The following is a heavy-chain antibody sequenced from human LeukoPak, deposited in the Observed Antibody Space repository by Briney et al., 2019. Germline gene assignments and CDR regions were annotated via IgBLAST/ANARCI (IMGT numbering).Heavy chain of an antibody. V-gene: IGHV4-30-4*08. CDR1: GGSISSGDYY. D-gene: IGHD6-19*01. J-gene: IGHJ4*02. CDR2: IYYSGST. CDR3: ARDLSRVAGTLDY. Sequence: PSETLSLTCTVSGGSISSGDYYWRWIRQPPGKGLEWIGYIYYSGSTYYNPSLKSRVTISVDTSKNQFSLKLSSVTAADTAVYYCARDLSRVAGTLDYWGQGTLVTVSS.